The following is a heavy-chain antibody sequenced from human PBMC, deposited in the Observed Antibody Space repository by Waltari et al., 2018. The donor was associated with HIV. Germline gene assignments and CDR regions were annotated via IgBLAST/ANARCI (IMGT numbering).Heavy chain of an antibody. J-gene: IGHJ3*02. CDR1: GGSFKVDGFS. CDR2: VYSSGST. CDR3: ARHNIVSNIWDGFDS. Sequence: QLQMQESGPGLLKPSESLSLTCSVSGGSFKVDGFSWAWIRQSPGKGWEWIVIVYSSGSTHYNPYLRSRVTSSVDTSRVQYSLMMTSVTASDTGTCYSARHNIVSNIWDGFDSWGQGTLVTCSS. V-gene: IGHV4-39*01. D-gene: IGHD2-21*01.